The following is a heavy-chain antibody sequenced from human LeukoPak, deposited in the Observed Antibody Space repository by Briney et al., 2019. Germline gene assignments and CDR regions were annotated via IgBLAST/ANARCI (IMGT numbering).Heavy chain of an antibody. D-gene: IGHD4-17*01. J-gene: IGHJ3*02. Sequence: GSLRLSCAASGFTFSSYSMNWVRQAPGKGLEWVSYISSSSSTIYYADSVKGRFTISRDNAKNSLYLQMNSLRAEDTAVYYCARGYGDYGDAFDIWGQGTMVTVSS. CDR1: GFTFSSYS. V-gene: IGHV3-48*01. CDR3: ARGYGDYGDAFDI. CDR2: ISSSSSTI.